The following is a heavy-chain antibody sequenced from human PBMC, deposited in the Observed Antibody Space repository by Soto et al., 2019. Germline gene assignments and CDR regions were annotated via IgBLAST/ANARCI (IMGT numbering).Heavy chain of an antibody. V-gene: IGHV4-39*01. CDR1: GGSISRSNYY. J-gene: IGHJ4*02. D-gene: IGHD3-22*01. CDR3: ARGGQYYDMSTYYFDY. CDR2: IFESGTT. Sequence: LQLQESGPGLVKPSETLSLTCTVSGGSISRSNYYWAWIRQPPGKGPEWVGSIFESGTTYKAPSPKSRVAISVDTSENEFSLSLYFVPAADTAVYYCARGGQYYDMSTYYFDYWGQGTLVTVSS.